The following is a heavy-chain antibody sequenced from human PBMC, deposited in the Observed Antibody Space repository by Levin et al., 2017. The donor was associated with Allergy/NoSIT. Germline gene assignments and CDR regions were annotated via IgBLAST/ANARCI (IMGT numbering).Heavy chain of an antibody. CDR1: GFTFSSHW. CDR2: IMQDGSEK. CDR3: ARGGFTALYV. D-gene: IGHD2-8*01. J-gene: IGHJ6*02. V-gene: IGHV3-7*01. Sequence: LSLTCAASGFTFSSHWMSWVRQAPGKGLEWVANIMQDGSEKYYVDSVKGRFSISRDNPKNSLYLQMNSLRADDTAVYYCARGGFTALYVWGQGTTVTVSS.